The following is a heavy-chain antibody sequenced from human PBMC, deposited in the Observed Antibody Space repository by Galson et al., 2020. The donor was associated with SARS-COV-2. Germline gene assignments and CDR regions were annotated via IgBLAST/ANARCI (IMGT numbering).Heavy chain of an antibody. V-gene: IGHV4-34*01. CDR1: GGSFSGYY. D-gene: IGHD3-16*01. Sequence: SETLSLTCAVYGGSFSGYYWSWIRQPPGKGLEWIGEINHSGSTNYNPSLKSRVTISVDTSKNQFSLKLSSVTAADTAVYYCARGRGMITFGGVRNYYYYGMDVWGQGTTVTVSS. CDR2: INHSGST. J-gene: IGHJ6*02. CDR3: ARGRGMITFGGVRNYYYYGMDV.